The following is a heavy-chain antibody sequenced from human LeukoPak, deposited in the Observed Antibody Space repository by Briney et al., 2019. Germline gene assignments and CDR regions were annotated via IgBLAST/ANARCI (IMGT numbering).Heavy chain of an antibody. V-gene: IGHV3-30-3*01. CDR3: ARDNYGDFYYYGMDV. D-gene: IGHD4-17*01. CDR2: ISYDGSNK. CDR1: GFTFSSYA. J-gene: IGHJ6*02. Sequence: GGSLRLSCAASGFTFSSYAMHWVRQAPGAGLEWVAVISYDGSNKYYADSVKGRFTISRDNSKNTLYLQMNSLRAEDTAVYYCARDNYGDFYYYGMDVWGQGTTVTVSS.